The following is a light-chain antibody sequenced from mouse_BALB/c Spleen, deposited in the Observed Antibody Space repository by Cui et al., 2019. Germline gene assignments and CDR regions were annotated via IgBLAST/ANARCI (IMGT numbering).Light chain of an antibody. J-gene: IGKJ5*01. Sequence: DIVMTQAAFSNPVTPGTSATISCKSSKSVLYSNGMTYLYWYQQKPGQSPQLLIYQVSNLASGVPDRFSSSGSGTDFTLRISRVEAEDVGVYYCAQNLELRTFGAGTKLELK. CDR1: KSVLYSNGMTY. CDR2: QVS. CDR3: AQNLELRT. V-gene: IGKV2-109*01.